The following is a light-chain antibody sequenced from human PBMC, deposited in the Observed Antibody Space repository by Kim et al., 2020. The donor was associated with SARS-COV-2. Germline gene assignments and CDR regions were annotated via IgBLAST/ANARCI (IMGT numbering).Light chain of an antibody. CDR3: QQYGRSPIT. Sequence: SPGERATLSCRASQSVTNSYLAWYQQKPGQAPRLLIYGASTRATDIPDRFSGSGSGTDFSLTITRLEPEDFAVYCCQQYGRSPITFGQGTRLEIK. J-gene: IGKJ5*01. V-gene: IGKV3-20*01. CDR2: GAS. CDR1: QSVTNSY.